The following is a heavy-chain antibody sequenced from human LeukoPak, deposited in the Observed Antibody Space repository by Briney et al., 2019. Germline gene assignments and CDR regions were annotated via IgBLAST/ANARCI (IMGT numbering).Heavy chain of an antibody. J-gene: IGHJ4*02. CDR1: GGSISSSSYY. V-gene: IGHV4-39*02. D-gene: IGHD7-27*01. Sequence: SETLSLTCTVSGGSISSSSYYWGWIRQPPGKGLEWIGSIYYSGSTYYGPPLKSRATISVDTSKNHFSLKLISVTAADTAVYYCARRATNWGSFDYWGQGNPVTVSS. CDR3: ARRATNWGSFDY. CDR2: IYYSGST.